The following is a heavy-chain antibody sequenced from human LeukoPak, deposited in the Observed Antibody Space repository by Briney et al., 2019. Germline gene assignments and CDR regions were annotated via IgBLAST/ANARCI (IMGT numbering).Heavy chain of an antibody. CDR1: GGSLSSGDYY. J-gene: IGHJ4*02. Sequence: SETLSLTCTVSGGSLSSGDYYWSWIRQPPGKGLEWIGEINHSGSTNYNPSLKSRVTISVDTSKNQFSLKLSSVTAADTAVCYCARDPVSGGLDYWGQGTLVTVSS. CDR2: INHSGST. D-gene: IGHD3-16*01. CDR3: ARDPVSGGLDY. V-gene: IGHV4-39*07.